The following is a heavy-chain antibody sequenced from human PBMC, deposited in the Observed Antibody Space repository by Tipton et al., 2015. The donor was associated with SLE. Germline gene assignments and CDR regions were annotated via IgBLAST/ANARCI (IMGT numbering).Heavy chain of an antibody. CDR1: GFTFSSYA. Sequence: SLRLSCAASGFTFSSYAMHWVRQAPGKGLEWVSGSSGSWTFTSYADSVKGRFTISRDQSKNTLYLSMGSLRAEETAVYYCAKHSVGVLPSSLDSWGQGTLVTVSS. CDR3: AKHSVGVLPSSLDS. J-gene: IGHJ4*02. CDR2: SSGSWTFT. V-gene: IGHV3-23*01. D-gene: IGHD1-26*01.